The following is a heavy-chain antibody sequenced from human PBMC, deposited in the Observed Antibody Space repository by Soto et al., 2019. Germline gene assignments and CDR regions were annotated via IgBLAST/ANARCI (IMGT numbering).Heavy chain of an antibody. CDR3: AREGYYSGSGSYSPPRYYGMDV. CDR2: ISDYNGNT. D-gene: IGHD3-10*01. CDR1: GYTCINYG. Sequence: QVQLVQSGAEVKKPGASVKVSCKAVGYTCINYGISWVRQAPGQGLEWMGWISDYNGNTYYEKEFQGRVTMTTDTSTRTAYMELKSLRSDDTAVYYCAREGYYSGSGSYSPPRYYGMDVWGQGTTVTVSS. V-gene: IGHV1-18*01. J-gene: IGHJ6*02.